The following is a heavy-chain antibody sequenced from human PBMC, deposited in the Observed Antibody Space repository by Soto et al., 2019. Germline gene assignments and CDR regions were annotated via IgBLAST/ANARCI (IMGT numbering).Heavy chain of an antibody. CDR1: GYSFTSYW. J-gene: IGHJ6*02. V-gene: IGHV5-51*01. D-gene: IGHD3-10*01. Sequence: PGESLKISCKGSGYSFTSYWIGWVRQMPGKGLEWMGIIYPGDSDTRYSPSFQGQVTISADKSISTAYLQWSSLKASDTAMYYCARHRGLLRFGELLSTGGGYYGMDVWGQGTTVTVSS. CDR3: ARHRGLLRFGELLSTGGGYYGMDV. CDR2: IYPGDSDT.